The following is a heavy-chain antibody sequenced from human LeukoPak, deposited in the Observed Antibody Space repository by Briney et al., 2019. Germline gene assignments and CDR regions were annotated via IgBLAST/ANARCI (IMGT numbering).Heavy chain of an antibody. CDR1: GFTFDDYA. D-gene: IGHD4-17*01. CDR2: ISWNSGSI. V-gene: IGHV3-9*01. CDR3: AKGPNGDPDYFDY. Sequence: PGGSLRLSCAASGFTFDDYAMHWVRQASGKGLEGVSGISWNSGSIGYADSVKGRFTISRDNAKNSLYLQMNSLRAEDTALYYCAKGPNGDPDYFDYWGQGTLVTVSS. J-gene: IGHJ4*02.